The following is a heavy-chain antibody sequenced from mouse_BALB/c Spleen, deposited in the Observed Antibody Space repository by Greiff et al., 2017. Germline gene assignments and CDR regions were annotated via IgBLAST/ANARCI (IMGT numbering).Heavy chain of an antibody. V-gene: IGHV14-3*02. CDR2: IDPANGNT. Sequence: VQLKESGAELVKPGASVKLSCTASGFNIKDTYMHWVKQRPEQGLEWIGRIDPANGNTKYDPKFQGKATITADTSSNTAYLQLSSLTSEDTAVYYCASSFDYWGQGTTLTVSS. J-gene: IGHJ2*01. CDR1: GFNIKDTY. CDR3: ASSFDY.